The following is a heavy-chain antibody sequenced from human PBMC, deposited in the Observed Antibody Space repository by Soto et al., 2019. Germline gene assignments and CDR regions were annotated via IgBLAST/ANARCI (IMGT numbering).Heavy chain of an antibody. D-gene: IGHD6-19*01. J-gene: IGHJ6*02. Sequence: SETLSLTCAVSGGSISSGGYSWSWIRQPPGKGLEWIGYIYHSGSTYYNPSLKSRVTISVDTSKNQFSLKLSSVTAADTAVYYCARDREVAGPAYYYYGMDVWGQGTTVTV. V-gene: IGHV4-30-2*01. CDR2: IYHSGST. CDR3: ARDREVAGPAYYYYGMDV. CDR1: GGSISSGGYS.